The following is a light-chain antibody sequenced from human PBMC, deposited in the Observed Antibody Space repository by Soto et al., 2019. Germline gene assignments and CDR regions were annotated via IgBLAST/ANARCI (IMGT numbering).Light chain of an antibody. Sequence: DLQMTQSPSTLSASVGDRVTITCRASQSVRSWLAWYQQKPGRAPKFLIYDASSLESGVPSRFSGSGSGTEFTLTISSLQSDDGGTYDGLQDYNYPLTFGGGTKVEI. CDR1: QSVRSW. V-gene: IGKV1-5*01. CDR2: DAS. CDR3: LQDYNYPLT. J-gene: IGKJ4*01.